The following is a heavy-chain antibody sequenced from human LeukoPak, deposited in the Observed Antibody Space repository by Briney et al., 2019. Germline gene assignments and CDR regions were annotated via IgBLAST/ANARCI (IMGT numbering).Heavy chain of an antibody. CDR3: ARSYGSGSYSPARYFDY. V-gene: IGHV3-30*04. CDR2: ISYDGSNK. D-gene: IGHD3-10*01. CDR1: GFIFSSYA. J-gene: IGHJ4*02. Sequence: GGSLRLSCAASGFIFSSYAMHWVRQAPGKGLEWVAVISYDGSNKYYADSVKGRFTISRDNSKNTLYLQMNSLRAEDTAVYYCARSYGSGSYSPARYFDYWGQGTLVTVSS.